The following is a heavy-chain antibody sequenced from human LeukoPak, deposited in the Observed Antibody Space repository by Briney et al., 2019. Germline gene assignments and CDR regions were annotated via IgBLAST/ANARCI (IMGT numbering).Heavy chain of an antibody. CDR3: AREGFMTTQGDLSDY. Sequence: GASVKVSCKASGYTFTGYYMHWVRQAPGQGLEWMGWINPNSGGTNYAQKFQGRVTMTRDTSISTAYMELSRLRSDDTAVYYCAREGFMTTQGDLSDYWGQGTLVTVSS. D-gene: IGHD4-11*01. CDR1: GYTFTGYY. J-gene: IGHJ4*02. CDR2: INPNSGGT. V-gene: IGHV1-2*02.